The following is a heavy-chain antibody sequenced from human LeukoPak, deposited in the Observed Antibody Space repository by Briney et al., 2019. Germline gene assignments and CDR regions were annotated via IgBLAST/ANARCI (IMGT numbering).Heavy chain of an antibody. CDR2: IYTSGST. CDR1: GGSISSYY. J-gene: IGHJ4*02. D-gene: IGHD6-19*01. V-gene: IGHV4-4*07. CDR3: ARDKGGWFYFDY. Sequence: KASETLSLTCSVPGGSISSYYWTWIRQPAEKGLEWIGHIYTSGSTNYNPSLKSRVTMSLDTSKNQFSLKLSSVTAADTAVYYCARDKGGWFYFDYWGQGTLVTVSS.